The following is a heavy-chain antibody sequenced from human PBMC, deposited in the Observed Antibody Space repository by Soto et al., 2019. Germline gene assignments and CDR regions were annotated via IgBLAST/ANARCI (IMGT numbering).Heavy chain of an antibody. CDR2: VYHNGRT. V-gene: IGHV4-38-2*02. D-gene: IGHD6-19*01. CDR1: GYSISSGYY. CDR3: ARDRAVANWFDP. J-gene: IGHJ5*02. Sequence: SETLSLTCVVSGYSISSGYYWGWIRQSPGKGLEWIGSVYHNGRTYYNPSLKSRVTISVDTSQNQFSLKLSSVTAADTAVYYCARDRAVANWFDPWGQGTLVTVS.